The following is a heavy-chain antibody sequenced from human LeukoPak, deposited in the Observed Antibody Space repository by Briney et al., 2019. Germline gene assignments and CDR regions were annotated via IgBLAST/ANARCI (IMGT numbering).Heavy chain of an antibody. CDR3: ARGPDNKVGAHESYYYYYYMDV. CDR2: ISSSTRYI. J-gene: IGHJ6*03. Sequence: GGSLRLSCAASGFTFSTYSVDWVRQAPGKGLEWVSSISSSTRYIYYADSVKGRFTISRDNAKNSLYLQMNSLRAEDTAVYYCARGPDNKVGAHESYYYYYYMDVWGKGTTVTVSS. V-gene: IGHV3-21*01. D-gene: IGHD1-26*01. CDR1: GFTFSTYS.